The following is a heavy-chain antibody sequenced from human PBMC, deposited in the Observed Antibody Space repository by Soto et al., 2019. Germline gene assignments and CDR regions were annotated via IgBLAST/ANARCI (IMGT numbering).Heavy chain of an antibody. J-gene: IGHJ4*02. Sequence: QVQLQQWGAGLLKPSETLSLTCAVSGGSFSDFYWTWIRRLPGKGLEWIGEINHIGYTNYNPSLESRVAISVDTSKNQFSLNLRSVTAADTAVYYCGPRGAVAPRGYWGQGTLVTVSS. CDR3: GPRGAVAPRGY. CDR1: GGSFSDFY. CDR2: INHIGYT. V-gene: IGHV4-34*02. D-gene: IGHD2-15*01.